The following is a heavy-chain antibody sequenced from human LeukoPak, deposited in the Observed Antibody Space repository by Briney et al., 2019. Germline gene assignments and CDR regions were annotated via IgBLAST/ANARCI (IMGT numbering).Heavy chain of an antibody. CDR2: ISGSGGST. Sequence: PGGSLRLSCAASGFTFSSYAMSWVRQAPGKGLEWVSAISGSGGSTYYADSVKGRFTISRDNSKNTLYLQMNSLRAEDTAVYYCAKVGMXQRXLXXXXXDIWGQGTMVTVS. J-gene: IGHJ3*02. D-gene: IGHD1-26*01. CDR1: GFTFSSYA. CDR3: AKVGMXQRXLXXXXXDI. V-gene: IGHV3-23*01.